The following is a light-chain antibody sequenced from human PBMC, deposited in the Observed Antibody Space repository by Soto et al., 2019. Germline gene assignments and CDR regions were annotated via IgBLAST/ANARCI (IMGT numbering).Light chain of an antibody. Sequence: QLVLTQPPSVSGTPGHKVSISCSGSTSNLGGNTVNWYQQLPGTAPKLLIYTNNQRPSGVPDRFSGSKSGTSASLAISDLRSEDEADFYCAAWDDSLNAVVFGGGTKADRP. V-gene: IGLV1-44*01. CDR3: AAWDDSLNAVV. CDR2: TNN. CDR1: TSNLGGNT. J-gene: IGLJ2*01.